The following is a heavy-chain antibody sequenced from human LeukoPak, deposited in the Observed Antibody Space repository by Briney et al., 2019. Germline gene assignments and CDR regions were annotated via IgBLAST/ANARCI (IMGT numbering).Heavy chain of an antibody. CDR3: ARWPVPYYYGSGKAGAFDI. CDR1: GFTFSSYS. V-gene: IGHV3-21*01. Sequence: PGGSLRLSCAASGFTFSSYSMDWVRQAPGKGLGWVSSISRSSSYIYYADSVKGRFTISRDNAKNSLYLQMNSLRAEDTAVYYCARWPVPYYYGSGKAGAFDIWGQGTMVTVS. J-gene: IGHJ3*02. CDR2: ISRSSSYI. D-gene: IGHD3-10*01.